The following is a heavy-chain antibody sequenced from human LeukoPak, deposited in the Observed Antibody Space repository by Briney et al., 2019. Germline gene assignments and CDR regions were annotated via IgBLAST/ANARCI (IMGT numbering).Heavy chain of an antibody. V-gene: IGHV1-18*01. Sequence: ASVKVSCKASGYTFASYGISWVRQAPGQGLEWMGWISAYNGNTNYAQKLQGRVTMTTDTSTSTAYMELRSLRSDDTAVYYCARDLGYLAVAGFDYWGQGTLVTVSS. CDR1: GYTFASYG. D-gene: IGHD6-19*01. J-gene: IGHJ4*02. CDR3: ARDLGYLAVAGFDY. CDR2: ISAYNGNT.